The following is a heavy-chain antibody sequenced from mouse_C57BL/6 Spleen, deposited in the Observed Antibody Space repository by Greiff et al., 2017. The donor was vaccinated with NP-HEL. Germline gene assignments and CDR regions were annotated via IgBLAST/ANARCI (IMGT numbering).Heavy chain of an antibody. Sequence: EVKLMESGGGLVKPGGSLKLSCAASGFTFSDYGMHWVRQAPEKGLEWVAYISSGSSTIYYADTVKGRFTISRDNAKNTLFLQMTSLRSEDTAMYYCARDEGNYWYFDVWGTGTTVTVSS. J-gene: IGHJ1*03. CDR3: ARDEGNYWYFDV. CDR1: GFTFSDYG. CDR2: ISSGSSTI. V-gene: IGHV5-17*01. D-gene: IGHD2-1*01.